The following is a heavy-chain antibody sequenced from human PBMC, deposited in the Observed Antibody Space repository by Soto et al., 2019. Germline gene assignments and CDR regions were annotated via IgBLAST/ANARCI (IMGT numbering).Heavy chain of an antibody. CDR3: ASEEGSSWYWN. Sequence: QVQLVESGGGVVQPGRSLRLSCAASGFTFSSYGMHWVRQAPGKGLEWVAVIWYDGSNKYYADSVKGRFTISRDNSKNTLYLQMNSLRAEDTAVYYCASEEGSSWYWNWGQGTLVTVSS. CDR1: GFTFSSYG. CDR2: IWYDGSNK. V-gene: IGHV3-33*01. J-gene: IGHJ4*02. D-gene: IGHD6-13*01.